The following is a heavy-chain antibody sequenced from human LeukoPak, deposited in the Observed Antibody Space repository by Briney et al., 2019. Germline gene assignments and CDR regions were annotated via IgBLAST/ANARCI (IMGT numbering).Heavy chain of an antibody. CDR2: IYYSGST. Sequence: PSQTLSLTCTVSGGSISSGGYYWSWIRQHPGKGLEWIGYIYYSGSTYYNPSLKSRVTISVDTSKNQSSLTLTSVTAADTAVYYCARHSGFIGGDYWGQGTLVTVSS. V-gene: IGHV4-31*03. CDR1: GGSISSGGYY. CDR3: ARHSGFIGGDY. D-gene: IGHD1-26*01. J-gene: IGHJ4*02.